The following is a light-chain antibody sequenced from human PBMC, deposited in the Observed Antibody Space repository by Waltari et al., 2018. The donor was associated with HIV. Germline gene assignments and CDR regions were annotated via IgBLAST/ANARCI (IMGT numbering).Light chain of an antibody. J-gene: IGLJ3*02. V-gene: IGLV3-21*02. CDR2: DDS. Sequence: SYVMTQSPSVSVAPGQTARITCGGYNIGSKTVHWYQQKPGQAPVLVVYDDSVRPSVIPGRFSGSNSGNTATLTISRVEAGDEAGYYCQVWETIGDHRVFGGGTTLTVL. CDR1: NIGSKT. CDR3: QVWETIGDHRV.